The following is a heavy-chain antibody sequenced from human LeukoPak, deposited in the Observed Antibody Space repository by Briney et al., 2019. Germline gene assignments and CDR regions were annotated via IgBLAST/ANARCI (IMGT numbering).Heavy chain of an antibody. D-gene: IGHD5-18*01. J-gene: IGHJ6*02. CDR1: GGTFSSYA. CDR2: IIPIFGTA. V-gene: IGHV1-69*13. CDR3: ARPSFFPEGQLWFYYYYGMDV. Sequence: SVKVSCKASGGTFSSYAISWVRQAPGQGLEWMGGIIPIFGTANYAQKFQGRVTITADESTSTAYMELSSLRSEDTAVYYCARPSFFPEGQLWFYYYYGMDVWGQGTTVTVSS.